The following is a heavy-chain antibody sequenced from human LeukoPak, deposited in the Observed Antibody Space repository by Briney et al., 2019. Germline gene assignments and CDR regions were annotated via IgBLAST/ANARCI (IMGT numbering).Heavy chain of an antibody. J-gene: IGHJ4*02. Sequence: SGPTLVHPTQTLTLTCTFSGFSLNTRGVGVSWIRQPPGRALEWLALIYWDDDRRYSPSLKSRLTITKDTSKNQVVLTMTNMDPVDTATYFCAHRKNYYDSSVFDNWGQGTLVTVSS. D-gene: IGHD3-22*01. CDR3: AHRKNYYDSSVFDN. CDR1: GFSLNTRGVG. V-gene: IGHV2-5*02. CDR2: IYWDDDR.